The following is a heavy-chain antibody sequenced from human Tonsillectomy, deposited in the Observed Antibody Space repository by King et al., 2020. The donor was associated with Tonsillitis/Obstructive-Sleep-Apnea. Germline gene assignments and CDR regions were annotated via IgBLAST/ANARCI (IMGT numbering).Heavy chain of an antibody. CDR2: ISSSSSTI. J-gene: IGHJ4*02. V-gene: IGHV3-48*02. CDR3: ASLNYDFWSGPY. CDR1: GFTFSSYS. D-gene: IGHD3-3*01. Sequence: VQLVESGGGLVQPGGSLRLSCAASGFTFSSYSMNWVRQAPGKGLEWVSYISSSSSTIYYADSVKGRFTISRDNAKNSLYLQMNSLRDEDTAVYYCASLNYDFWSGPYWGQGPLVTAPS.